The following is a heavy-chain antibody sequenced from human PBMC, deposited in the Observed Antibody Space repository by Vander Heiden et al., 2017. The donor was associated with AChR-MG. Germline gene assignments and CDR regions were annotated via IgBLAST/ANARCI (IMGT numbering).Heavy chain of an antibody. J-gene: IGHJ4*02. CDR2: ISGSGGST. CDR3: AKYSEANCGGDLGDY. CDR1: GLTLSGYA. V-gene: IGHV3-23*01. D-gene: IGHD2-21*02. Sequence: EVQLLASGGGLGQPGGSLRRPCAASGLTLSGYARGWVRQAPGKGLEWVSAISGSGGSTYYADSVKGRFTISRDNSKNTLYLQMNSLRAEDTAVYYCAKYSEANCGGDLGDYWGQGTLVTVSS.